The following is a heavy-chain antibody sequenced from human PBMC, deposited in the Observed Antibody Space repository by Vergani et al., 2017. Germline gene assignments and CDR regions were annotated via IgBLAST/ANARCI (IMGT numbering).Heavy chain of an antibody. V-gene: IGHV3-30-3*01. CDR1: GFTFSSYA. Sequence: QVQLVESGGGVVQPGRSLRLSCAASGFTFSSYAMHWVRQAPGKGLEWVAVISYDGSNKYYADSGKGRFTISRDNSKNTLYLQMTSLRAEDTAVYYCARNGHTMGYCSSTSCPVDCWGQGTLVTVSS. J-gene: IGHJ4*02. D-gene: IGHD2-2*01. CDR2: ISYDGSNK. CDR3: ARNGHTMGYCSSTSCPVDC.